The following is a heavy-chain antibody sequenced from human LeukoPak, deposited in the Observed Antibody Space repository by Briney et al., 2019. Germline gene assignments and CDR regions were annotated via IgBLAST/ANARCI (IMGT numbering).Heavy chain of an antibody. CDR3: ARDEANWGYRYFDY. Sequence: PSETLSLTCTVSGGSISSYYWSWIRQPPGKGLEWIGYIYYSGSTNYNPSLKSRVTISVDTSKNQFSLKLSSVTAADAAVYYCARDEANWGYRYFDYWGQGTLVTVSS. J-gene: IGHJ4*02. D-gene: IGHD7-27*01. CDR1: GGSISSYY. CDR2: IYYSGST. V-gene: IGHV4-59*01.